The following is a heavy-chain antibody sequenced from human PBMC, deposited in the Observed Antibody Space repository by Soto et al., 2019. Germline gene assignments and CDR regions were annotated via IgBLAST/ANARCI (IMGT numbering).Heavy chain of an antibody. J-gene: IGHJ6*02. D-gene: IGHD2-15*01. Sequence: SETLSLTCTVSGGSISSGGYYWSWIRQHPGKGLEWIGYIYYSGSTYYNPSLKSRVTISVDTSKNQISLKLSSVTAADTAVYYCARDQSCSGGSCYRYYYYGMDVWGQGTTVTVSS. CDR2: IYYSGST. V-gene: IGHV4-31*03. CDR1: GGSISSGGYY. CDR3: ARDQSCSGGSCYRYYYYGMDV.